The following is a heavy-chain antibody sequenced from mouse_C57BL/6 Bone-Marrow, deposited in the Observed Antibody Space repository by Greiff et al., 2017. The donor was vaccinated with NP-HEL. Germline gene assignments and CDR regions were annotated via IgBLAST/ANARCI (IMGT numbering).Heavy chain of an antibody. J-gene: IGHJ4*01. V-gene: IGHV5-4*03. CDR2: ISDGGSYT. Sequence: EVMLVESGGGLVKPGGSLKLSCAASGFTFSSYAMSWVRQTPEKRLEWVATISDGGSYTYYPDNVKGRFTISRDNAKNNLYLQMSHLKSEDTAMYYCASPHMITTRYYAMDYWGQGTSVTVSS. D-gene: IGHD2-4*01. CDR3: ASPHMITTRYYAMDY. CDR1: GFTFSSYA.